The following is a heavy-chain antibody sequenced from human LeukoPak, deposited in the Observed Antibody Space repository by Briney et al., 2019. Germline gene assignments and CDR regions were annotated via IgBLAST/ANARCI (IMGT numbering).Heavy chain of an antibody. CDR1: GGSISSHY. D-gene: IGHD3-10*01. Sequence: SETLSLTCTVSGGSISSHYWSWIRQPPGKGLEWIGYMYYIGSTNYNPSLKSRVTMSVDTSKNQFSLKLSSVTAADTAVYYCARRGYGSGSYIFDYWGQGTLVTVSS. CDR2: MYYIGST. CDR3: ARRGYGSGSYIFDY. J-gene: IGHJ4*02. V-gene: IGHV4-59*08.